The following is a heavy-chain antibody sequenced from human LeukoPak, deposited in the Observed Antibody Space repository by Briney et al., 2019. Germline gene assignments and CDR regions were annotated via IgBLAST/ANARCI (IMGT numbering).Heavy chain of an antibody. CDR2: ISSNGGST. J-gene: IGHJ6*02. Sequence: GSLRLSCAASGFTFSSYAMHWVRQAPGKGLEYVSAISSNGGSTYYANSVKGRFTISRDNAKNSLYLQMNSLRAKDTAVYYCAREAELLYYYYGMDVWGQGTTVTVSS. CDR3: AREAELLYYYYGMDV. D-gene: IGHD1-26*01. V-gene: IGHV3-64*01. CDR1: GFTFSSYA.